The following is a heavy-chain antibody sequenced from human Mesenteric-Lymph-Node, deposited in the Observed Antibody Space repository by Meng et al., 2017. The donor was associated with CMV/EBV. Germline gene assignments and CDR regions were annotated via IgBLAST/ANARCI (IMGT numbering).Heavy chain of an antibody. Sequence: GGSLRLSCAASGFTFSSYAMSWVRQAPGKGLEWVSVFYSGGSGTKYVDSVKGRFTVSRDDFKNTLYLQMNSLRAEDTAVYYCAKRGSGFDMWGQGTMVTVSS. D-gene: IGHD3-16*01. CDR2: FYSGGSGT. V-gene: IGHV3-23*03. J-gene: IGHJ3*02. CDR3: AKRGSGFDM. CDR1: GFTFSSYA.